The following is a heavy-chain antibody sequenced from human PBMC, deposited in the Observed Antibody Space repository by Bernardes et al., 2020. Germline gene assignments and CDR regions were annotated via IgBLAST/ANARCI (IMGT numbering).Heavy chain of an antibody. D-gene: IGHD2-2*01. CDR3: AKEASVVVVPGYRDV. CDR2: ISYDGSNK. J-gene: IGHJ6*04. Sequence: GGSLRLSCAASGFTFSSYGMHWVRQAPGKGLEWVAVISYDGSNKYYADSVKGRFTISGDNSKNTLYLQMNSLRAEDTAVYYCAKEASVVVVPGYRDVWGEGTTVTVPS. V-gene: IGHV3-30*18. CDR1: GFTFSSYG.